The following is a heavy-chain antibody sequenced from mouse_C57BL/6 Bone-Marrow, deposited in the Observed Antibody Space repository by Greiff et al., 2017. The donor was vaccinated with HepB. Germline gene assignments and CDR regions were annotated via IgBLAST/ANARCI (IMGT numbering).Heavy chain of an antibody. CDR2: IDPSDSET. D-gene: IGHD1-1*01. CDR3: AREEITTVVAPYAMDY. V-gene: IGHV1-52*01. Sequence: QVQLQQPGAELVRPGSSVKLSCKASGYTFTSYWMHWVKQRPIQGLEWIGNIDPSDSETHYNQKFKDKATLTVDKSSSTAYMQLSSLTSEVSAVYYCAREEITTVVAPYAMDYWGQGTSVTVSS. J-gene: IGHJ4*01. CDR1: GYTFTSYW.